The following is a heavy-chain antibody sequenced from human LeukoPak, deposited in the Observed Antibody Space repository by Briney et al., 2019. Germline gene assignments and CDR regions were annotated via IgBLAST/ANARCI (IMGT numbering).Heavy chain of an antibody. V-gene: IGHV3-7*01. CDR2: IKQDGSEK. CDR1: GFTFSSYS. J-gene: IGHJ4*02. Sequence: GGSLRLSCAASGFTFSSYSMNWVRQAPGKGLEWVANIKQDGSEKYYVDSVKGRFTISRDNAKNSLYLQMNSLRAEDTAVYYCARDTPTVTGTKDYWGQGTLVTVSS. D-gene: IGHD4-17*01. CDR3: ARDTPTVTGTKDY.